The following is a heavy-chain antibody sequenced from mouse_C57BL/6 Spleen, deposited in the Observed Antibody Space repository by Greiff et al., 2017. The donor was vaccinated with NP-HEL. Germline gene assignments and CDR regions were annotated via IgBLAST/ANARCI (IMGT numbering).Heavy chain of an antibody. Sequence: VQLKQSGPELVKPGASVKMSCKASGYTFTDYNMHWVKQSHGKSLEWIGYINPNNGGTSYNQKFKGKATLTVNKSSSTAYMELRSLTSEDSAVYYCARSSFYYDYDGHNYWGQGTTLTVSS. D-gene: IGHD2-4*01. CDR2: INPNNGGT. J-gene: IGHJ2*01. V-gene: IGHV1-22*01. CDR1: GYTFTDYN. CDR3: ARSSFYYDYDGHNY.